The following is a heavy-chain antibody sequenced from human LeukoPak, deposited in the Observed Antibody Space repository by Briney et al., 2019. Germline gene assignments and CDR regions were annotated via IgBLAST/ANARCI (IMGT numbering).Heavy chain of an antibody. D-gene: IGHD5-18*01. CDR3: ARLILGYSYGIDYYYYYMDV. Sequence: SETLSLTCTVSGGSISSSSCYWGWIRQPPGKGLEWIGSIYYSGRTYYNPSLKSRVTISVDTSKNQFSLKLSSVTAADTAVYYCARLILGYSYGIDYYYYYMDVWGKGTTVTVSS. V-gene: IGHV4-39*01. CDR2: IYYSGRT. J-gene: IGHJ6*03. CDR1: GGSISSSSCY.